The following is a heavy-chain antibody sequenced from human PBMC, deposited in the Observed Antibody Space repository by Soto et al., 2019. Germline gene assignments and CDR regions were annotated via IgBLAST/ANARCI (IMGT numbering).Heavy chain of an antibody. CDR2: IVPIFGTA. J-gene: IGHJ6*02. CDR3: ARGDCTNGVCYPDYYYYGMDV. D-gene: IGHD2-8*01. V-gene: IGHV1-69*13. CDR1: GGTFSSYA. Sequence: SVKVSCKASGGTFSSYAISWARQAPGQGLEWMGGIVPIFGTANYAQKFQGRVTITADESTSTAYMELSSLRSEDTAVYYCARGDCTNGVCYPDYYYYGMDVWGQGTTVTVYS.